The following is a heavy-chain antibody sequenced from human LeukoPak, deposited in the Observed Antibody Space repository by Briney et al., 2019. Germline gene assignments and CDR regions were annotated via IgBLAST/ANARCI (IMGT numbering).Heavy chain of an antibody. CDR1: GFTFSSYW. Sequence: GGSVRLSCAASGFTFSSYWMHWVRQAPGKGLVWVSRINSDGRSANYADSVEGRFTISRDNAKNTLYLQMNSLRGEDTAVYYCARGAGSGSYYDFDYWGQGTLVTVSS. V-gene: IGHV3-74*01. CDR3: ARGAGSGSYYDFDY. J-gene: IGHJ4*02. CDR2: INSDGRSA. D-gene: IGHD3-10*01.